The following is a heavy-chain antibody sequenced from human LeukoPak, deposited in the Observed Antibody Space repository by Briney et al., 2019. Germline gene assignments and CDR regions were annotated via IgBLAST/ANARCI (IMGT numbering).Heavy chain of an antibody. Sequence: SETLSLTCAVSGYSISSGYYWGWIRQPPGKGLEWIGSIYHSGSTYYNPSLKSRVTISVYTSENQFSLKLSSVTAADTAVYYCARDQGGYDTSGYQDYSGQATLVTVSS. CDR2: IYHSGST. CDR1: GYSISSGYY. V-gene: IGHV4-38-2*02. J-gene: IGHJ4*02. D-gene: IGHD3-22*01. CDR3: ARDQGGYDTSGYQDY.